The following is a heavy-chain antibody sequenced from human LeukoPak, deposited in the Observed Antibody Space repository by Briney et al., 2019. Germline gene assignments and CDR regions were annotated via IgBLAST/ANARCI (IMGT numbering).Heavy chain of an antibody. Sequence: GGSLRLSCAASGFTFSDHYMDWVRQAPGEGLEWVGRTRNKANTYTTEYAASVKGRFTISRDDSKNSLYLQMNSLKTEDTAVYYCARAAEYSGYDSADYWGQGTLVTVSS. CDR2: TRNKANTYTT. J-gene: IGHJ4*02. CDR1: GFTFSDHY. D-gene: IGHD5-12*01. CDR3: ARAAEYSGYDSADY. V-gene: IGHV3-72*01.